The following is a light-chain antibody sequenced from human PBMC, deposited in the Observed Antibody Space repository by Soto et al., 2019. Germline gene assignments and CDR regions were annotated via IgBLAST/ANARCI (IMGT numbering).Light chain of an antibody. J-gene: IGKJ4*01. CDR1: QYISSW. CDR3: QQYTSKPLT. Sequence: DIQMTQSPSSLSASVGDRVTITCRASQYISSWLTWYQQTPGKAPKSLIYAASTLRGGVPSRFSGSESGTDFPLTISSLQPEDSATYYCQQYTSKPLTFGGVTRVEI. CDR2: AAS. V-gene: IGKV1D-16*01.